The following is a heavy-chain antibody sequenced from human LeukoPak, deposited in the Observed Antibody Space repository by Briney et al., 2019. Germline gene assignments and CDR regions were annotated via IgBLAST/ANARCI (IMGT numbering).Heavy chain of an antibody. Sequence: KPSETLSLTCTVSGYSITTGYYWGWVRQPPGKGLEWIASIYHSGSTYYNPSLKSRVTISVDTSKNQFSLKLSSVTAADTAVYYCARDQDYYGSGSYGPDYWGQGTLITVSS. CDR3: ARDQDYYGSGSYGPDY. CDR1: GYSITTGYY. CDR2: IYHSGST. V-gene: IGHV4-38-2*02. D-gene: IGHD3-10*01. J-gene: IGHJ4*02.